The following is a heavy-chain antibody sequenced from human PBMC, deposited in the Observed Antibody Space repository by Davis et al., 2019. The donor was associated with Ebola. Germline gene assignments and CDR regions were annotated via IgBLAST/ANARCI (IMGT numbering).Heavy chain of an antibody. D-gene: IGHD2-2*01. J-gene: IGHJ6*03. Sequence: GGSLRLSCAASGFTFSSYAMHWVRQAPGKGLEWVAVFSYDGSNEYYADSVKGRFTISRDNSKNTLYLQMNSLRAEDTAVYYCARGPVRYMDVWGKGTAVTVSS. V-gene: IGHV3-30-3*01. CDR2: FSYDGSNE. CDR1: GFTFSSYA. CDR3: ARGPVRYMDV.